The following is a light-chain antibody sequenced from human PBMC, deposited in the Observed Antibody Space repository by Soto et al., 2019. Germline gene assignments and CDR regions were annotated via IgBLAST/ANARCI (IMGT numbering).Light chain of an antibody. J-gene: IGKJ1*01. V-gene: IGKV3-15*01. CDR1: QSVSSN. Sequence: EIVMTQSPATLSVSPGERATLSCRASQSVSSNLAWYRQKPGQAPRLLIYGASTRATGIPARFSGSRSGTEFTLTISSLQSEDFAVYYCQQYNNWPPWTFGQGTKVEIK. CDR2: GAS. CDR3: QQYNNWPPWT.